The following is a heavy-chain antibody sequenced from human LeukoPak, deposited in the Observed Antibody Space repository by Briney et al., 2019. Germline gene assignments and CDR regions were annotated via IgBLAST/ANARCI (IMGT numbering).Heavy chain of an antibody. J-gene: IGHJ4*02. CDR3: AHRKNYYDSSVFDN. D-gene: IGHD3-22*01. V-gene: IGHV2-5*02. CDR1: GFSLNTRGAG. CDR2: IYWDDDR. Sequence: ESGPTLVNPTQTLTLTCTFSGFSLNTRGAGVGWIRQPPGRALEWLALIYWDDDRRYSPSLKSRLTITKDTSKNQVVLTMTNMDPVDTATYFCAHRKNYYDSSVFDNWGQGTLVTVSS.